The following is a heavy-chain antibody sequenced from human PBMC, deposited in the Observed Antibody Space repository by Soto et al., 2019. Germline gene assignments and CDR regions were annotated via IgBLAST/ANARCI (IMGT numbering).Heavy chain of an antibody. CDR1: GFTLSSNA. CDR2: ISTGGGT. J-gene: IGHJ4*02. Sequence: GGSLRLSCAVSGFTLSSNAMSWVPQAPGKGLEWVSAISTGGGTYYADSVKGRFTISRDTSKNTLHLQMNSLRVEDTAVYYCARSLKLGQNEWGQGTLVTVSS. D-gene: IGHD1-1*01. CDR3: ARSLKLGQNE. V-gene: IGHV3-23*01.